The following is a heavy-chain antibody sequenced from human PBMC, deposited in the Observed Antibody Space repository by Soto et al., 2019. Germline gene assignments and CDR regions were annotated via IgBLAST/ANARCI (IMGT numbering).Heavy chain of an antibody. J-gene: IGHJ3*02. Sequence: PGGSLRLSCAASGFTFSSYAMRWVRQAPGKKQEWVSAISGSGGSTYYADSVKGRLTISRDNSKNTLYLQMNSLRVEDTAVYHCAKESRYSDYVRAFDMWGQGTMVTVSS. CDR3: AKESRYSDYVRAFDM. CDR1: GFTFSSYA. CDR2: ISGSGGST. V-gene: IGHV3-23*01. D-gene: IGHD5-12*01.